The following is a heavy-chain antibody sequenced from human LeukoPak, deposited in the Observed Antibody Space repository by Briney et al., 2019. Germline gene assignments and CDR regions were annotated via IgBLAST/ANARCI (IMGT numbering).Heavy chain of an antibody. D-gene: IGHD3-3*01. V-gene: IGHV1-18*01. CDR3: ARRTNYDFWRGYLSGYGMDV. CDR1: GYSFTSYG. Sequence: GASVKVSCKASGYSFTSYGISWVRQAPGQGLERMGWISAYNGNTNYAQKLQGRVTMTTDTSTSTAYMELRSLRSDDTAVYYCARRTNYDFWRGYLSGYGMDVWGQGTTVTVYS. J-gene: IGHJ6*02. CDR2: ISAYNGNT.